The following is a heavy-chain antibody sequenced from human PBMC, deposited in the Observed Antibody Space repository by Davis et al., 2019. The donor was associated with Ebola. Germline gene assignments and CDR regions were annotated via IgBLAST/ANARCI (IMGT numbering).Heavy chain of an antibody. V-gene: IGHV4-34*01. CDR1: GGSIRSYY. CDR2: INHSGST. Sequence: SDPLSPPCPPPGGSIRSYYWSWIRQPPGKGLEWIGKINHSGSTNYNPSLKSRVTISVDTSKNQFSLKLSSVTAADTAVYYCARGPSVKGFDYWGQGTLVTVSS. J-gene: IGHJ4*02. CDR3: ARGPSVKGFDY.